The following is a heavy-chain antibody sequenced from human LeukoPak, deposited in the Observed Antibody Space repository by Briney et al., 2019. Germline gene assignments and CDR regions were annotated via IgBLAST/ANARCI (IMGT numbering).Heavy chain of an antibody. D-gene: IGHD6-19*01. Sequence: GGSLRLSCAASEFTFSSFDMHWGRQAPGKGLEWVAVISYDGSKKYYADSVKGRVTISRDNSKNTLYLQMNSLRAEDTAMYYCARGGGIAVADTAFDIWGQGTMVTVSS. CDR2: ISYDGSKK. CDR3: ARGGGIAVADTAFDI. J-gene: IGHJ3*02. CDR1: EFTFSSFD. V-gene: IGHV3-30*04.